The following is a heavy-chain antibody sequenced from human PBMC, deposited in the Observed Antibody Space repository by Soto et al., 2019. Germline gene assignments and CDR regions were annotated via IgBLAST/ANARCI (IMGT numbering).Heavy chain of an antibody. CDR2: ISTSKGYT. J-gene: IGHJ4*02. Sequence: QVQMVQSGPEVKKPGASVKVSCKTSGYTFTSYGVAWVRQAPGQGLEWMGWISTSKGYTTYAQKFQGRVTMTTDTSTRTAYMELRSLRSDDTAVYYCAARSPAFAYWGQGPLVPVSS. V-gene: IGHV1-18*01. CDR3: AARSPAFAY. CDR1: GYTFTSYG.